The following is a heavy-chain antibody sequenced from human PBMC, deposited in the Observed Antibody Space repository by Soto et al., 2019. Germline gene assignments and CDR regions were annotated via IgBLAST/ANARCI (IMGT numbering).Heavy chain of an antibody. V-gene: IGHV4-31*03. CDR3: AREDRSYYDGSGFYH. CDR1: GGSITSGGYY. CDR2: IHYSGST. Sequence: SETLSLTCTVSGGSITSGGYYWSWIRQHPEKGLEWIGYIHYSGSTYCNPSLKSRVTISLDTSKNQFSLKLSFVTAADTAVYYCAREDRSYYDGSGFYHWGQGALVTVSS. D-gene: IGHD3-22*01. J-gene: IGHJ4*02.